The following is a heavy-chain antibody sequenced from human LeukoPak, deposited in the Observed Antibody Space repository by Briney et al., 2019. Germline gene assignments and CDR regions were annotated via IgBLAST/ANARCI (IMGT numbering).Heavy chain of an antibody. Sequence: ASVKVSCKASGYTFTSYYMHWVRQAPGQGLEWMGIINPSGGSTSYAQKFQGRVTISRDNAKNSLYLQMNSLRAEDTAVYYCARDQSFVAGTAADYWGQGTLVTVSS. CDR1: GYTFTSYY. V-gene: IGHV1-46*01. CDR3: ARDQSFVAGTAADY. D-gene: IGHD6-19*01. CDR2: INPSGGST. J-gene: IGHJ4*02.